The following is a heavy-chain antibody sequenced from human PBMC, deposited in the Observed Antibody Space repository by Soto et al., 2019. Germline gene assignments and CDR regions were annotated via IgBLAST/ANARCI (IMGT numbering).Heavy chain of an antibody. V-gene: IGHV3-48*03. CDR2: ISSSGSTI. Sequence: GGSLRLSCAASGFTFSSYEMNWVRQAPGKGLEWVSYISSSGSTIYYADSVKGRFTISRDNAKNSLYLQMNSLRAEDTAVYYCARVPPVEDIVVVPAADNWFDPWGQGTLVTVSS. J-gene: IGHJ5*02. D-gene: IGHD2-2*01. CDR3: ARVPPVEDIVVVPAADNWFDP. CDR1: GFTFSSYE.